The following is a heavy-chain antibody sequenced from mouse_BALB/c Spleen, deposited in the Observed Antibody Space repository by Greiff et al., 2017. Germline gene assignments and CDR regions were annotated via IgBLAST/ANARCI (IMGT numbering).Heavy chain of an antibody. Sequence: LQESGPELVKPGASVRISCKASGYTFTSYYIHWVKQRPGQGLEWIGWIYPGNVNTKYNEKFTGKATLTADKSSSTAYMQLSSLTSEDSAVYFCARGFQNHYDGDDFDYWGQGTTLTVSS. D-gene: IGHD1-2*01. CDR2: IYPGNVNT. J-gene: IGHJ2*01. V-gene: IGHV1S56*01. CDR1: GYTFTSYY. CDR3: ARGFQNHYDGDDFDY.